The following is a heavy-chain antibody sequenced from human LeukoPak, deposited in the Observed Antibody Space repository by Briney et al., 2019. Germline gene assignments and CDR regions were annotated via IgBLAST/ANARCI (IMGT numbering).Heavy chain of an antibody. CDR3: AKDLRKGQLVSELGFDY. CDR2: ISGSGGSI. V-gene: IGHV3-23*01. CDR1: GFTFTSYV. J-gene: IGHJ4*02. D-gene: IGHD6-13*01. Sequence: QSGGSLRLSCAASGFTFTSYVMSWVRQAPGQGLEWVSAISGSGGSIYYADSVKGRFTISRDNSKNTLYLQMNSLRAEDTAVYYCAKDLRKGQLVSELGFDYWGQGTLVTVSS.